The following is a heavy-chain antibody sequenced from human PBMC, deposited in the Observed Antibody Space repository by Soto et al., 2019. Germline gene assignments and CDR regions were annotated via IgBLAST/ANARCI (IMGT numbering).Heavy chain of an antibody. CDR1: GFTFSSYG. D-gene: IGHD3-10*01. J-gene: IGHJ3*02. V-gene: IGHV3-33*01. CDR3: AREGITMVRVLAAFDI. Sequence: QVQLVESGGGVVQPGRSLRLSCAASGFTFSSYGMHWVRQAPGKGLEWVAVIWYDGSNKYYADSVKGRFTISRDNSKNARYLQMNSLRAEDTAVYYCAREGITMVRVLAAFDIWGQGTMVTVSS. CDR2: IWYDGSNK.